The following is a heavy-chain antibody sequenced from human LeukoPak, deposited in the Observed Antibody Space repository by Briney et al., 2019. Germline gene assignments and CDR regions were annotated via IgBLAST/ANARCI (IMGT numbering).Heavy chain of an antibody. Sequence: SVKVSCKASGGTFISYTISWVRQAPGQGLEWMGRIIPILGIANYAQKFQGRVTITADKSTSTAYMELSSQRSEDTAVYYCARDRYSSGWYNPRYYYYYYMDVWGKGTTVTVSS. CDR1: GGTFISYT. D-gene: IGHD6-19*01. CDR2: IIPILGIA. V-gene: IGHV1-69*04. CDR3: ARDRYSSGWYNPRYYYYYYMDV. J-gene: IGHJ6*03.